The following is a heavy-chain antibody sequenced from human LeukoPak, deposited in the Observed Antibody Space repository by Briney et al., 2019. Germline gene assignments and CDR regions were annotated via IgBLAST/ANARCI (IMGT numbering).Heavy chain of an antibody. V-gene: IGHV3-74*01. Sequence: PGGSLRLSCAASGFTFSSYWMHWVRQAPGKGLVWVSRINSDGSSTSYADSVKGRFTISRDNAKSTLYLQMNSLRAEDTAVYYCARDAYGDYVVDYWGQGILVTVSS. J-gene: IGHJ4*02. D-gene: IGHD4-17*01. CDR1: GFTFSSYW. CDR2: INSDGSST. CDR3: ARDAYGDYVVDY.